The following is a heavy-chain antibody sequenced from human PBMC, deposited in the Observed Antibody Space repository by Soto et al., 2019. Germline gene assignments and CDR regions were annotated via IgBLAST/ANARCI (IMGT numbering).Heavy chain of an antibody. CDR3: AASLSYYGMDX. CDR1: GYTFTNYW. Sequence: GEALKITCKGSGYTFTNYWIGWVRQMPGKGVELMAIIYPGDSDTKYNPSFQGQVTISADKSITTTYLQWSSLNASDTAIYYCAASLSYYGMDXWGQATTVTVS. CDR2: IYPGDSDT. V-gene: IGHV5-51*01. J-gene: IGHJ6*02.